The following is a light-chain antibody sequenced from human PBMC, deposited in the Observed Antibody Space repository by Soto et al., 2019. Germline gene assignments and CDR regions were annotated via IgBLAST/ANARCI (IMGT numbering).Light chain of an antibody. CDR1: QDIRNY. J-gene: IGKJ5*01. CDR3: QQLNTYPIT. Sequence: DIQLAQSPSFLSASVGDRVTITCRASQDIRNYLAWYQQKPGKAPNLLIYAASTLQSGVPSRFSGSGSGTGFTLTISSLQPEDFATYFCQQLNTYPITLGQGTRLEIK. V-gene: IGKV1-9*01. CDR2: AAS.